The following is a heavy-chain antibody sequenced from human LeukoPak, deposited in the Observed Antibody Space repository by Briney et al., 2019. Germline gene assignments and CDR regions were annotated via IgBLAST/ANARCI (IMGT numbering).Heavy chain of an antibody. CDR1: GFTFTKYW. D-gene: IGHD6-19*01. CDR2: INTDGTVT. Sequence: SGGSLSPSCAAPGFTFTKYWMLWVRQPPGKGLESVSRINTDGTVTTYADSVKGRFTVSRDNADNTMFLQMNSVRDEDTAVYYCATKQWLAPPPDSWGQGTPVTVSS. V-gene: IGHV3-74*01. J-gene: IGHJ4*02. CDR3: ATKQWLAPPPDS.